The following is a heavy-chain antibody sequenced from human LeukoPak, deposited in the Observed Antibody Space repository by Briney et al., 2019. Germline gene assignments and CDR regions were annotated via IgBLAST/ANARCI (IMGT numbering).Heavy chain of an antibody. Sequence: SETLSLTCRVYGGSFSGYYWSWIRQPPGKGLEWIGEINQSGGTNYNPSLMSRVTISVDTSKIQFSLKLTSVTAADTAVYYCARKRGGLRRYYYMDVWDKGTTVTVSS. D-gene: IGHD1-1*01. CDR2: INQSGGT. CDR3: ARKRGGLRRYYYMDV. J-gene: IGHJ6*03. CDR1: GGSFSGYY. V-gene: IGHV4-34*01.